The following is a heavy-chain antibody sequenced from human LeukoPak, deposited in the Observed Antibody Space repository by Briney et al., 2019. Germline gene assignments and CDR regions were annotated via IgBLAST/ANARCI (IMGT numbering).Heavy chain of an antibody. D-gene: IGHD6-13*01. J-gene: IGHJ4*02. CDR2: IGAGAPGGTT. CDR3: TRDLGDTDSWYYFDY. CDR1: GFTFGGHT. Sequence: GRSLRLSCTTSGFTFGGHTMHWVRQAPGKGLEWVGFIGAGAPGGTTEYAASVKGRFTISRDNSKSIAHLQISSLKTEDTAVYYCTRDLGDTDSWYYFDYGGQGTLVTVSS. V-gene: IGHV3-49*04.